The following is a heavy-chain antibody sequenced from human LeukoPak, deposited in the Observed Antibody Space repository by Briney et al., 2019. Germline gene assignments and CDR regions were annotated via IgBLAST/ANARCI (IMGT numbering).Heavy chain of an antibody. CDR3: AKNGDRGAYCSGGTCYPYYYYNMDV. CDR2: ISAYNGNT. Sequence: GASVKVSCKASGYTFTSYGISWVRQAPGQGLEWMGWISAYNGNTNYAQKLQGRVTMTTDTSTSTAYMELRSLRSDDTAIYSCAKNGDRGAYCSGGTCYPYYYYNMDVWGKGTTVTISS. V-gene: IGHV1-18*01. D-gene: IGHD2-15*01. J-gene: IGHJ6*03. CDR1: GYTFTSYG.